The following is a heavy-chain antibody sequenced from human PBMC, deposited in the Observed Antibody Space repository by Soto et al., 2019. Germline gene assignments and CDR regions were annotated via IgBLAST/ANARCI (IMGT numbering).Heavy chain of an antibody. CDR1: GFTFSGSA. V-gene: IGHV3-73*01. CDR2: IRSKANSYAT. D-gene: IGHD2-2*01. Sequence: EVQLVESGGGLVQPGGSLKLSCAASGFTFSGSAMHWVRQASGKGLEWVGRIRSKANSYATAYAASVKGRFTISRDDSKNTAYLQMNSLKTEDTAVYYCTRDVGSTSYDYWGQGTLVTVSS. CDR3: TRDVGSTSYDY. J-gene: IGHJ4*02.